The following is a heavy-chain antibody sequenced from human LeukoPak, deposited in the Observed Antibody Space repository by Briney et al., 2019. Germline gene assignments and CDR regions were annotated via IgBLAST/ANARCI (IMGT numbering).Heavy chain of an antibody. Sequence: KASETLSLTCTVSGGSISSYYWSWIRQPPGKGLEWIGYIYYSGSTNYNPSLKSRVTISVDTSKNQFSLKLSSVTAADTAVYYCARHGISPLMDVWAKGPRSPSP. J-gene: IGHJ6*02. CDR1: GGSISSYY. CDR2: IYYSGST. CDR3: ARHGISPLMDV. V-gene: IGHV4-59*08.